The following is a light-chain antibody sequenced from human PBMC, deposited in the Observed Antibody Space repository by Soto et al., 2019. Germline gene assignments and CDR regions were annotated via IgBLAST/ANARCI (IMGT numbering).Light chain of an antibody. CDR2: EVS. J-gene: IGLJ3*02. Sequence: QSVLTQPASVSGSPGQSITISCTGTSSDVGSYNLVSWYQQHPGKAPKLMIYEVSKRPSGVSNRFSGSKSGNTASLTISGLQAEDKADYYCCSYAGSSTLVFGGGTQLTVL. CDR1: SSDVGSYNL. V-gene: IGLV2-23*02. CDR3: CSYAGSSTLV.